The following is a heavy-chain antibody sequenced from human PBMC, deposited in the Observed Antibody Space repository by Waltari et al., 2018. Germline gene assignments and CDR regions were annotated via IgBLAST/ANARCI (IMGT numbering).Heavy chain of an antibody. CDR1: GYTFTSYA. V-gene: IGHV1-2*06. D-gene: IGHD6-13*01. CDR3: ATELYTSSWTY. Sequence: QVQLVQSGAEVKKPGASVKVSCKASGYTFTSYAMHWVRQAPGQGLEWMGRINPNGGATNTGQKFQGRVTMTRDSSISTAYMNLSRLTSDDTAVYYCATELYTSSWTYWGQGTLVTVSS. CDR2: INPNGGAT. J-gene: IGHJ4*02.